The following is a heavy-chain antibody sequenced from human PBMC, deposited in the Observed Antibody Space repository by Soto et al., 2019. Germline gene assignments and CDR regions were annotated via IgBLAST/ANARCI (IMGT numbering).Heavy chain of an antibody. CDR1: GFTFSSYG. J-gene: IGHJ6*02. D-gene: IGHD2-15*01. V-gene: IGHV3-33*01. CDR3: ARWWDYYGMDV. Sequence: QVQLVESGGGVVQPGRSLRLSCAASGFTFSSYGMHWVRQAPGKGLEWVAVIWYDGSNKYYADSVKGRFTISRDNSKNTVYLEMNGLRAEDTAVYYGARWWDYYGMDVWGQGTTVTVSS. CDR2: IWYDGSNK.